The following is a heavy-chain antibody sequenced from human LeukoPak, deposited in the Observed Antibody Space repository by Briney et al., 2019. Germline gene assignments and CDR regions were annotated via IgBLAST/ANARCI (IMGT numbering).Heavy chain of an antibody. Sequence: PSQTLSLTCSVSGGSISSGDYYWSWIRQPPGKGLEWIGYIYYSGSTYYNPSLKSRVTISVDTSKNQFSLKLSSVTAADTAVYYCASFGAQRNAVVVMGRYYYGMDVWGQGTTVTVSS. V-gene: IGHV4-30-4*01. CDR3: ASFGAQRNAVVVMGRYYYGMDV. CDR1: GGSISSGDYY. D-gene: IGHD3-22*01. J-gene: IGHJ6*02. CDR2: IYYSGST.